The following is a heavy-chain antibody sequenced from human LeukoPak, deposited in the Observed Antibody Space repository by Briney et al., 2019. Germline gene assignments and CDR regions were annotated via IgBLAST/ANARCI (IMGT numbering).Heavy chain of an antibody. CDR1: GFTVSSNY. Sequence: GGALRLSSAAPGFTVSSNYMSWVRQAPGKGLDWVSVIYSGGSAYYADSVKGRFTISRDNSKTTLYLQMNSLTAEDTAVYYCAKDTSGSYFTGDYWGQGTLVTVSS. J-gene: IGHJ4*02. CDR2: IYSGGSA. D-gene: IGHD3-22*01. V-gene: IGHV3-66*01. CDR3: AKDTSGSYFTGDY.